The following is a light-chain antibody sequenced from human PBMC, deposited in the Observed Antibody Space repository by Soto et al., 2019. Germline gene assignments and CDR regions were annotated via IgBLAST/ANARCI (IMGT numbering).Light chain of an antibody. CDR1: QSVSSY. J-gene: IGKJ5*01. CDR2: DAS. V-gene: IGKV3-11*01. Sequence: EIVLTHSACTLSWSTGERATLSWRASQSVSSYLAWYQQKPGQAPRLLIYDASNRATGIPARFSGSGYGTDFNLTISSLETEDFAVYYCQQRSNWPPTFGQGTRLEIK. CDR3: QQRSNWPPT.